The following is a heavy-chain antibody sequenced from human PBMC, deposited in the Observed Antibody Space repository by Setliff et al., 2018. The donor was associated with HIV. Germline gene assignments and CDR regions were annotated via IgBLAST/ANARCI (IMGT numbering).Heavy chain of an antibody. V-gene: IGHV3-7*01. D-gene: IGHD3-22*01. Sequence: GGSLRLSCAASGFTFSSYWMSWVRQAPGKGLEWVANIKEDGSEKYYVDSVKGRFTISRDNAKNSLYLQMNSLRVEDTAVYYCAKELAASGLGYFDSWGRGILVTVSS. J-gene: IGHJ4*02. CDR3: AKELAASGLGYFDS. CDR2: IKEDGSEK. CDR1: GFTFSSYW.